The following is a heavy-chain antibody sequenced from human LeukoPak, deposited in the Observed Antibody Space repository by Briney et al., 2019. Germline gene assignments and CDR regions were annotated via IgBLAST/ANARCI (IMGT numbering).Heavy chain of an antibody. CDR1: GSTFRGYS. CDR3: ARGPYYDYVWGSYRPDY. D-gene: IGHD3-16*02. CDR2: ISSSSSYM. J-gene: IGHJ4*02. Sequence: GGPMKLSFAASGSTFRGYSMYWVRLASGKGLEWVSSISSSSSYMYYADSMKGRFTISRDNAKKSLYLQMNSLRPEDTAVYYCARGPYYDYVWGSYRPDYWGQGTLVTVSS. V-gene: IGHV3-21*01.